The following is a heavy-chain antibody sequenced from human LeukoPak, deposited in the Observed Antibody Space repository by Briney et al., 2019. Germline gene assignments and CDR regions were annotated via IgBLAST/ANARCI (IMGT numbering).Heavy chain of an antibody. CDR3: AVVPAAIGPNYGDYEDY. J-gene: IGHJ4*02. V-gene: IGHV1-69*06. D-gene: IGHD2-2*01. CDR1: GGTFSSYA. Sequence: ASVKVSCKASGGTFSSYAISWVRQAPGQGLEWMGGIIPIFGTANYAQKFQGRVTITADKSTSTAYMGLSSLRSEDTAVYYCAVVPAAIGPNYGDYEDYWGQGTLVTVSS. CDR2: IIPIFGTA.